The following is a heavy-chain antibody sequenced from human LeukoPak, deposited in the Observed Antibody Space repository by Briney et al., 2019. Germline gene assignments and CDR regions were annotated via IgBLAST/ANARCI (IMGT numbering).Heavy chain of an antibody. D-gene: IGHD7-27*01. CDR2: IRPGRGDT. Sequence: ASVKVSCKALGYTFTDHYFHWLRQAPGQGLEWMGWIRPGRGDTNYAQEFQGRVSLTRDTSISTAYMELSRLTSDDTAVYYCARDHNWGPDYWGQGTLVSVSS. J-gene: IGHJ4*02. CDR3: ARDHNWGPDY. CDR1: GYTFTDHY. V-gene: IGHV1-2*02.